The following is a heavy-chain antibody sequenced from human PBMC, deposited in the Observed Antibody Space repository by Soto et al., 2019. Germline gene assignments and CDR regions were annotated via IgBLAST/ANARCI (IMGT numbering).Heavy chain of an antibody. CDR1: GFTFSSYG. D-gene: IGHD5-12*01. CDR3: ARGLYSGYDYYGMDV. J-gene: IGHJ6*02. CDR2: IWYDGSNK. V-gene: IGHV3-33*01. Sequence: QVQLVESGGGLVQPGRSLRLSCAASGFTFSSYGMHWVRQAPGKGLEGVAVIWYDGSNKYYADSEKGRFTISRDNSRNTLYLQMNSLRAEDRAVYYGARGLYSGYDYYGMDVWGQGTTVTVSS.